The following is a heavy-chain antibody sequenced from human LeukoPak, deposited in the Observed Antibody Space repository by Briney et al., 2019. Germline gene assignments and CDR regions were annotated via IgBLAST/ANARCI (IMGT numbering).Heavy chain of an antibody. CDR3: ASDRGTYCSSTSCFEYFHH. V-gene: IGHV3-30*09. CDR1: GFTFSSYP. D-gene: IGHD2-2*01. J-gene: IGHJ1*01. Sequence: GGSLRLSCAASGFTFSSYPMHWVRQAPGKGLEWVAVISYDESNRYYADSVKGRFAISRDNSKNTLYLQMNSLRAEDTAVYYCASDRGTYCSSTSCFEYFHHWGQGTLVTVSS. CDR2: ISYDESNR.